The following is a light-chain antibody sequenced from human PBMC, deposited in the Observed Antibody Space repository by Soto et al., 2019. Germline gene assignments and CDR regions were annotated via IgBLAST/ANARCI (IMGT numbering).Light chain of an antibody. CDR1: QTVRYS. Sequence: EIVLTQSPATLSLSPGERATLSCRATQTVRYSLAWYQQKPGQAPRLLIYDASIRASGIPARFRGGGSGTDFTLTIPSLEPEDFSVYYCQQRSNWPEVTFGGGTKVEVK. CDR2: DAS. J-gene: IGKJ4*01. CDR3: QQRSNWPEVT. V-gene: IGKV3-11*01.